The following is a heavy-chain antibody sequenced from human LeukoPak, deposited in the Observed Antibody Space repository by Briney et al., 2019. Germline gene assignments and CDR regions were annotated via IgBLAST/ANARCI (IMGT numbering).Heavy chain of an antibody. CDR2: IYNGVNT. CDR3: ARSRAFNSGAFDP. V-gene: IGHV4-61*01. CDR1: GASVSSASY. D-gene: IGHD1-26*01. Sequence: SETLSLTCTVSGASVSSASYWSWIRQPPGKGVEWIAHIYNGVNTNYNPSLKSRVTISVDTSKNQFSLRLNSVTAADTAVYYCARSRAFNSGAFDPWGQGSLVTVS. J-gene: IGHJ5*02.